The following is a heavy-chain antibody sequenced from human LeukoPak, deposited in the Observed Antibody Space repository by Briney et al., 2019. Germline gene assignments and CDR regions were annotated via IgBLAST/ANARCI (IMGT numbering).Heavy chain of an antibody. V-gene: IGHV1-2*02. J-gene: IGHJ3*02. CDR3: ARDYGDYPLDAFDI. CDR1: GYTFTGCY. D-gene: IGHD4-17*01. CDR2: INPNSGGT. Sequence: ASVKVSCKASGYTFTGCYMHWVRQAPGQGLEWMGWINPNSGGTNYAQKFQGRVTMTRDTSISTAYMELSRLRSDDTAVYYCARDYGDYPLDAFDIWGQGTMVTVSS.